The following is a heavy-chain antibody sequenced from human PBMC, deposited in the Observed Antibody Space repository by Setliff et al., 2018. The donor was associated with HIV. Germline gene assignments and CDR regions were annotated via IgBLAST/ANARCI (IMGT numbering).Heavy chain of an antibody. V-gene: IGHV4-4*07. J-gene: IGHJ6*03. CDR3: ARDGSGSSYYYYYMDV. CDR2: IYTSGST. D-gene: IGHD3-10*01. CDR1: GGSISSYY. Sequence: SETLSLTCTVSGGSISSYYWSWIRQPAGKGLEWIGRIYTSGSTNYNPSLKSRVTMSVDTSKNRFSLKLSSVTAADTAVYYCARDGSGSSYYYYYMDVWGKGTTVTVSS.